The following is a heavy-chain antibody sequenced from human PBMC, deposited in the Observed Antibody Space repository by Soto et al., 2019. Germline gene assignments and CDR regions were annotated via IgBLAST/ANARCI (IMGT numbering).Heavy chain of an antibody. CDR2: FYWNGDK. V-gene: IGHV2-5*01. CDR3: ARTMVRAGEMDV. D-gene: IGHD3-10*01. Sequence: SGPTLVNPTQTLTLTCTFSGFSLRNSGVGVGWIRQPPGKALECLAIFYWNGDKRYSPSLKNRLTNTKDTSKSQVVLIMTNMDPVDTATYYCARTMVRAGEMDVWGQGTTVTVSS. CDR1: GFSLRNSGVG. J-gene: IGHJ6*02.